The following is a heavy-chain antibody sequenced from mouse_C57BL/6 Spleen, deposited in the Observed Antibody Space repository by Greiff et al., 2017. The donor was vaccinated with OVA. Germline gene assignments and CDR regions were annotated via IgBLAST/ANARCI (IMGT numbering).Heavy chain of an antibody. CDR1: GYTFTGYW. J-gene: IGHJ4*01. CDR2: ILPGSGRT. CDR3: ARPEGYYTRDY. V-gene: IGHV1-9*01. Sequence: VQLQQSGAELMKPGASVKLSCKATGYTFTGYWIEWVKQRPGHGLEWIGEILPGSGRTNHNEKFKGKATFTAHTSSNTAYMQLSSLTTEDSAIYYCARPEGYYTRDYWGQGTSVTVSS.